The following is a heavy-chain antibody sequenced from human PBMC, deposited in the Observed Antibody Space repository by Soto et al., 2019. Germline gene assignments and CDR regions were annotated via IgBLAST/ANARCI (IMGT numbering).Heavy chain of an antibody. CDR1: GYTFSNYG. D-gene: IGHD2-15*01. V-gene: IGHV1-18*01. CDR2: ISAYNGNT. J-gene: IGHJ6*02. Sequence: QVQLVQSGGEVKKPGASVKVSCRASGYTFSNYGITWVRQAPGQGLEWMGWISAYNGNTNYAQKLQGRVTMTTDTSTNTVHMELRSLRSDDTAVYYCAREGLLPYYYYGMDVWGQGTTVTVSS. CDR3: AREGLLPYYYYGMDV.